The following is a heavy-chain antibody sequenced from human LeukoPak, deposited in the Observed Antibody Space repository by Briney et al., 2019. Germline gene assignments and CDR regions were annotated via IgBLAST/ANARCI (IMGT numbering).Heavy chain of an antibody. V-gene: IGHV1-69*13. CDR2: IIPIFGTA. CDR3: ARDRTVGAAAGNWFDP. D-gene: IGHD6-13*01. CDR1: GGTFSSYA. Sequence: ASVKVSCKASGGTFSSYAISWVRQAPGQGLEWMGGIIPIFGTANYAQKFQGRVTITADESTSTAYMELSSLRSEDTAVYYCARDRTVGAAAGNWFDPWGQGTLVTVSS. J-gene: IGHJ5*02.